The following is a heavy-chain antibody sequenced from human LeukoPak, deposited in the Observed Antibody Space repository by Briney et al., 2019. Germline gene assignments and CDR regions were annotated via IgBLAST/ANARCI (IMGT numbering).Heavy chain of an antibody. D-gene: IGHD3-22*01. CDR2: INAYNGNT. CDR1: VYTFTSYG. Sequence: ASVNVSCKASVYTFTSYGIRWVRQPPGQGLEWVGWINAYNGNTNYAQRLQGRVTMTTDTSTRTAYMELRSLRSDDTAVYYCARDQTNYYDSSGYYGYWGQGTLVTVSS. CDR3: ARDQTNYYDSSGYYGY. V-gene: IGHV1-18*01. J-gene: IGHJ4*02.